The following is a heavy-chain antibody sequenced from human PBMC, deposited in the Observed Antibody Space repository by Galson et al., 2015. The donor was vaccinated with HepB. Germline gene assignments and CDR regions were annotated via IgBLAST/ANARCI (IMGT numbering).Heavy chain of an antibody. CDR2: INSDGSST. Sequence: SLRLSCAASGFTFSKYWMYWVRQAPGKGLVWVSRINSDGSSTTYADSVKGRFTVSRDNAKNTLYLQMNSLRVEDTAVYYCASLVAFYYCGMDVWGEGTAVTVSS. J-gene: IGHJ6*04. CDR1: GFTFSKYW. CDR3: ASLVAFYYCGMDV. D-gene: IGHD3-16*01. V-gene: IGHV3-74*01.